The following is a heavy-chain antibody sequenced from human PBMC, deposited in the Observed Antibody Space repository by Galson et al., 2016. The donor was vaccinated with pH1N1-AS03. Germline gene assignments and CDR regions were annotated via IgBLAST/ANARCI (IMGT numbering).Heavy chain of an antibody. CDR2: IIGAGGVP. CDR1: GFTFSSYA. Sequence: SLRLSCAASGFTFSSYAMSWVRQAPGKGLEWVASIIGAGGVPYYAGSVKGRFAVSRDTSENTVYLQLDRVGAEDTAVYYCAKDKEAVADRRGYFFDDWGQGTLVTVSS. D-gene: IGHD6-19*01. V-gene: IGHV3-23*01. J-gene: IGHJ4*02. CDR3: AKDKEAVADRRGYFFDD.